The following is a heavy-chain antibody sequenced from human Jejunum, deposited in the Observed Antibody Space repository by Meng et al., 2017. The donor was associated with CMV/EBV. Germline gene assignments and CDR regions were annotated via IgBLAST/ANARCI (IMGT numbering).Heavy chain of an antibody. V-gene: IGHV4-59*01. Sequence: CTVSGGSISGYYWTWIRQPPGKGLEWIGSISHSGNTNYNPSFKSRVTISIDTSKNQFSLRLSSVTAADTAVYYCARPLSGYSKMYDYWGQGTLVTVSS. D-gene: IGHD3-9*01. CDR1: GGSISGYY. J-gene: IGHJ4*02. CDR2: ISHSGNT. CDR3: ARPLSGYSKMYDY.